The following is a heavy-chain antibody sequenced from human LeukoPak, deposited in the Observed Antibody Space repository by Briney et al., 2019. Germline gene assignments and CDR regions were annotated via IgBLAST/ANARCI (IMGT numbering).Heavy chain of an antibody. CDR1: GFTFSSYA. J-gene: IGHJ4*02. D-gene: IGHD2-2*01. V-gene: IGHV3-23*01. CDR2: ISGSGGST. Sequence: GGSLRLSCAASGFTFSSYAMSWVRQAPGKGLEWVSAISGSGGSTYYADSVEGRFTISRDNSKNTLYLQMNSLRADDTAVYYCAKDPRLGYCSSTSCYLGLYFDFWGQGTLVTVSS. CDR3: AKDPRLGYCSSTSCYLGLYFDF.